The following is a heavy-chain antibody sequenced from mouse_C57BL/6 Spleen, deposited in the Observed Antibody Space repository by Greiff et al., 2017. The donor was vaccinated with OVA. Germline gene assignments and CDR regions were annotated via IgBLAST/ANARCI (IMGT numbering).Heavy chain of an antibody. CDR1: GFTFSDYG. J-gene: IGHJ3*01. D-gene: IGHD2-4*01. CDR3: AREGNYDYEVWFAY. CDR2: ISSGSSTI. V-gene: IGHV5-17*01. Sequence: EVQLVESGGGLVKPGGSLKLSCAASGFTFSDYGMHWVRQAPEKGLEWVAYISSGSSTIYYADTVKGRFTISRDNAKNTLFLQMTSLRSEDTAMYYCAREGNYDYEVWFAYWGQGTLVTVSA.